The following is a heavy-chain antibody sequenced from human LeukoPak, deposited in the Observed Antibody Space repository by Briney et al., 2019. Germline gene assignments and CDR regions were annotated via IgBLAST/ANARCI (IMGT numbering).Heavy chain of an antibody. CDR2: MYYTGST. V-gene: IGHV4-59*01. Sequence: PSETLSLTCTVSGGSISGYYWTWIRQPPGKGLEWIGYMYYTGSTNYNPSLKSRVSILVDKSKNHFSLKLTSVTAADTAVYYCARGGGYDGGDFDYWGQGSLVTVPS. D-gene: IGHD5-12*01. CDR3: ARGGGYDGGDFDY. J-gene: IGHJ4*02. CDR1: GGSISGYY.